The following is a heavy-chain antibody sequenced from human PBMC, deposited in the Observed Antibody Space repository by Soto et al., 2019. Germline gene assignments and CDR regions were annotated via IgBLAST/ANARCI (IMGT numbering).Heavy chain of an antibody. V-gene: IGHV3-21*01. CDR3: ARDGDFDY. CDR1: GFTFSSYG. CDR2: ISSSSSYI. Sequence: VQLVESGGGVVQPGRSLRLSCAASGFTFSSYGMHWVRQAPGKGLEWVSSISSSSSYIYYADSVKGRFTISRDNAKNSLYLQMNSLRAEDTAVYYCARDGDFDYWGQGTLVTVSS. J-gene: IGHJ4*02. D-gene: IGHD3-16*01.